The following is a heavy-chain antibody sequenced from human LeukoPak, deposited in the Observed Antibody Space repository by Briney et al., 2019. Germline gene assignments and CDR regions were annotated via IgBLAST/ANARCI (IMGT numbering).Heavy chain of an antibody. Sequence: GRSLRLSCAASGFTFSSYGMRWVRQAPGKGLEWVAVISYDGSNKYYADSVKGRFTISRDNSKNTLYLQMNSLRAEDTAVYYCASGVGSSVIAAAGADAFDIWGQGTIVTVSS. D-gene: IGHD6-13*01. J-gene: IGHJ3*02. V-gene: IGHV3-30*03. CDR2: ISYDGSNK. CDR1: GFTFSSYG. CDR3: ASGVGSSVIAAAGADAFDI.